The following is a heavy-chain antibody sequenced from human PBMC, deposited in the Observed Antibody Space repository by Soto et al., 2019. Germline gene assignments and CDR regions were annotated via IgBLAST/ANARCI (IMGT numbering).Heavy chain of an antibody. D-gene: IGHD3-3*01. CDR1: GYTFISYW. Sequence: GESLKIACQSSGYTFISYWIAWVRQKPGKGLEWMGVIYPGDSDTRYSPSFQGQVSLSADKSINTADLQWSSLENSHTAAAYCARIFAAPGTGFDYWGQGTLVTVSP. V-gene: IGHV5-51*01. CDR3: ARIFAAPGTGFDY. CDR2: IYPGDSDT. J-gene: IGHJ4*02.